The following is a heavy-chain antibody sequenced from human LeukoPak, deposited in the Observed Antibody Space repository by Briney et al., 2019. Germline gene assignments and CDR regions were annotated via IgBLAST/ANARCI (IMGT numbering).Heavy chain of an antibody. CDR3: ARAAGELPNWFDP. CDR1: GYTFTNYA. V-gene: IGHV1-3*03. J-gene: IGHJ5*02. Sequence: ASVKVSCKASGYTFTNYAMHWVRQAPGQRLEWMGWINTGNGNTKYSQEFQGRVTITRDTSANTAYMELSSLRSEDTAVYYCARAAGELPNWFDPWGQGTLVTVSS. CDR2: INTGNGNT. D-gene: IGHD1-26*01.